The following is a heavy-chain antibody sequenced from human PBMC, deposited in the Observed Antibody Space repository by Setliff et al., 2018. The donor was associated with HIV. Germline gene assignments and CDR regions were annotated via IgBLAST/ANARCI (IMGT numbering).Heavy chain of an antibody. J-gene: IGHJ4*02. V-gene: IGHV4-39*01. CDR2: IYYSGST. Sequence: SETLSLTCTVSGGSISSSSYYWGWIRQPPGKGLEWIGSIYYSGSTYYNPSLKTRFTISVDTSKNQFSLKLSSVTAADTAVYYCASLTTDRFLEWLFVYWGQGTLVTVSS. CDR1: GGSISSSSYY. CDR3: ASLTTDRFLEWLFVY. D-gene: IGHD3-3*01.